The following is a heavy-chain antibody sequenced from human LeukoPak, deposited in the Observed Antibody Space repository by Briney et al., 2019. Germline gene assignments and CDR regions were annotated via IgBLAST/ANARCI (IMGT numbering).Heavy chain of an antibody. CDR1: GFTFSSYA. Sequence: GRSLRLSCAASGFTFSSYAMHWVRQAPGKGLEWVAVISYDGSNKYYADSVKGRFTISRDNSKNTLYLQMNSLRAEDTAVHYCASLVVPAAKSAFDIWGQGTMVTVSS. J-gene: IGHJ3*02. CDR3: ASLVVPAAKSAFDI. D-gene: IGHD2-2*01. V-gene: IGHV3-30-3*01. CDR2: ISYDGSNK.